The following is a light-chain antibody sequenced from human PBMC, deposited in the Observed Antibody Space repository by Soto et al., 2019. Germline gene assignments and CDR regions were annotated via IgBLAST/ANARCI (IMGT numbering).Light chain of an antibody. CDR1: QDISNY. CDR3: QQSYSTTCT. CDR2: AAS. J-gene: IGKJ1*01. V-gene: IGKV1-39*01. Sequence: DIQMNQSPSTRCGSVGDRVTITCQASQDISNYLNWYQQKPGKAPKLLIYAASSLQSGVPSRFSGSGSWTDFTLTISSLQPEDFATYYCQQSYSTTCTFGQGTEVEI.